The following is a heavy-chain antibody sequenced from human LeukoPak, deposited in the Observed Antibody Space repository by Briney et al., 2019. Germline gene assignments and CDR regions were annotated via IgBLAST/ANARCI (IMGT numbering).Heavy chain of an antibody. Sequence: PGGSLRLSCAASGFTFDGYAMLWVRQAPGKGLEGGSGISWNSGSKDYADSVKGRFTISRDNAKNSLYLQMNSLRVEDTALYYCAKDRGLYYDSTGYSFDYWGQGTLVTVSS. J-gene: IGHJ4*02. CDR2: ISWNSGSK. CDR3: AKDRGLYYDSTGYSFDY. V-gene: IGHV3-9*01. CDR1: GFTFDGYA. D-gene: IGHD3-22*01.